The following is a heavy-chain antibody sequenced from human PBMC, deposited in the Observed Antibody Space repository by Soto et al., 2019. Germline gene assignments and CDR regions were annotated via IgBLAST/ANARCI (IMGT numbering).Heavy chain of an antibody. Sequence: QVQLVESGGGVVQPGRSLRLACAASGFTFSYYGMHWVRQAPGKGLEWVAVISSDGGSEYYADSVKGRFTISRDNSKNTVLLQMNSLRLDDTAVYYCAKENNSGWVDYWGQGTLVTVSS. D-gene: IGHD6-19*01. CDR2: ISSDGGSE. CDR1: GFTFSYYG. CDR3: AKENNSGWVDY. V-gene: IGHV3-30*18. J-gene: IGHJ4*02.